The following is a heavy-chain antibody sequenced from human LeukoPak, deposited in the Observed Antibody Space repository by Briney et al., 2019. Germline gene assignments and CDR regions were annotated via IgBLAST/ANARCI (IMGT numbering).Heavy chain of an antibody. CDR3: ARRFDP. J-gene: IGHJ5*02. CDR1: GGSISSGSYY. Sequence: SETLSLTCTVSGGSISSGSYYGSWIRQPAGKGLEWIGRIYTSGSTNYNPSLKSRVTISVDTSKNQFSLKRSSVTAADTAVYYCARRFDPWGQGTLVTVSS. V-gene: IGHV4-61*02. CDR2: IYTSGST.